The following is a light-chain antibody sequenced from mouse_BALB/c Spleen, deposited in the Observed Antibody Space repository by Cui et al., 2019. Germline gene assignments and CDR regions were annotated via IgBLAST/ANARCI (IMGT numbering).Light chain of an antibody. CDR3: HQYHRSPRT. J-gene: IGKJ1*01. V-gene: IGKV4-74*01. CDR1: SSVSSSY. CDR2: STS. Sequence: QIVLTQSPAIMSASLGERVTMTCTASSSVSSSYLHWYQQKPGSSPKLWIYSTSNLASGVPARFSGSGFGTSYSLTISSMEAEDAATYYCHQYHRSPRTFGGGTKLEIK.